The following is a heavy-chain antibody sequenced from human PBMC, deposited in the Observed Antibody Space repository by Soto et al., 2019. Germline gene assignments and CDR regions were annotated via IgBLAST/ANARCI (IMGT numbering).Heavy chain of an antibody. V-gene: IGHV3-30*18. J-gene: IGHJ4*02. CDR2: ISYDGSNK. D-gene: IGHD1-1*01. CDR1: GFTFSSYG. Sequence: GGSLRLSCAASGFTFSSYGMHWVRQAPGKGLEWVAVISYDGSNKYYADSVKGRFTISRDNSKNTLYLQMNSLRAEDTAVYYCAKDRDNWNPMYYFDYWGQGTLVTVSS. CDR3: AKDRDNWNPMYYFDY.